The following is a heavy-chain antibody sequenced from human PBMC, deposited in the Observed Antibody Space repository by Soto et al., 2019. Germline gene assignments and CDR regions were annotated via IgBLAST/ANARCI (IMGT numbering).Heavy chain of an antibody. CDR2: ISYDGSNK. V-gene: IGHV3-30-3*01. J-gene: IGHJ5*02. CDR1: GFTFSSYA. Sequence: QVQLVESGGGVVQPGRSLRLSCAASGFTFSSYAMQWVRQAPGKGLEWVAVISYDGSNKYYADSVKGRFTISRDNSKNTLYLQMNSLRAEDTAVYYCAGESDYCSGGSCYYNWFDPWGQGTLVTVSS. D-gene: IGHD2-15*01. CDR3: AGESDYCSGGSCYYNWFDP.